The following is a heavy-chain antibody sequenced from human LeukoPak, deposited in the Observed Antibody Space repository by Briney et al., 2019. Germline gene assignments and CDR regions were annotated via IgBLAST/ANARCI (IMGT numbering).Heavy chain of an antibody. CDR2: FYYSGST. Sequence: PSEALSLTCAVSGYSISSSNWWGLIRQPPGKGLEWSGYFYYSGSTYYNPSLKSRVTMSVDTSKNQSSLKLSSVTAVDTAVYYCARTVVPAAIGPDAFDIWGQGTMVTVSS. CDR1: GYSISSSNW. J-gene: IGHJ3*02. CDR3: ARTVVPAAIGPDAFDI. D-gene: IGHD2-2*01. V-gene: IGHV4-28*01.